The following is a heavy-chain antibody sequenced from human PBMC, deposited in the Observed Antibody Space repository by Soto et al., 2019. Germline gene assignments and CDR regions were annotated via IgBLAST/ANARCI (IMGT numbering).Heavy chain of an antibody. Sequence: ASVKVSCKASGYTFTSYAMHWVRQAPGQRLEWMGWINAGNGNTKYSQKFQGRVTITRDTSASTAYMELSSLRSEGTAVYYCARDRSCSSTSCHPARWFDPWGQGTLVTVSS. CDR2: INAGNGNT. D-gene: IGHD2-2*01. J-gene: IGHJ5*02. V-gene: IGHV1-3*01. CDR1: GYTFTSYA. CDR3: ARDRSCSSTSCHPARWFDP.